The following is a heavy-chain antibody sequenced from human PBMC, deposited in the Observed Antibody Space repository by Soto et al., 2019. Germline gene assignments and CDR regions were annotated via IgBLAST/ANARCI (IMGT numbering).Heavy chain of an antibody. Sequence: ASVKVSCKASGYTFTSYGISWVRQAPGQGLEWMGWISAYNGNTNYAQKLQGRVTMTTDTSTSTAYMELRSLRSDDTAVYYCAREFSSPQYSSSWYLDYYGMDVWGQGTTVTVSS. CDR2: ISAYNGNT. J-gene: IGHJ6*02. D-gene: IGHD6-13*01. CDR1: GYTFTSYG. V-gene: IGHV1-18*01. CDR3: AREFSSPQYSSSWYLDYYGMDV.